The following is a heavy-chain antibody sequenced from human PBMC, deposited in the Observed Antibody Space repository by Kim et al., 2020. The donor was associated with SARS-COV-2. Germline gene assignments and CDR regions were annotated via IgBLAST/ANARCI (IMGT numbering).Heavy chain of an antibody. J-gene: IGHJ4*02. D-gene: IGHD6-13*01. V-gene: IGHV1-3*01. CDR3: ARAMAAAGSFDF. Sequence: KYSQKFQGRVTITRDTSAHTAYMELSSLGSEDTSVYFCARAMAAAGSFDFWGQGTLVTVSS.